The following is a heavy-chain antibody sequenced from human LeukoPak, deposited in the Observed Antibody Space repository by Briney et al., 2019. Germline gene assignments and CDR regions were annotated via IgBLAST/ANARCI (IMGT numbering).Heavy chain of an antibody. D-gene: IGHD4-17*01. V-gene: IGHV3-33*01. CDR3: ARLNYGDYSWFDP. J-gene: IGHJ5*02. Sequence: GRSLRLSCAASGFTFSSYGMHWVRQAPGKGLEWVAVIWYDGSNKYYADSVKGRFTISRDNSKNTLYLQMNSLRAEDTAVYYCARLNYGDYSWFDPWGQGTLVTVSS. CDR2: IWYDGSNK. CDR1: GFTFSSYG.